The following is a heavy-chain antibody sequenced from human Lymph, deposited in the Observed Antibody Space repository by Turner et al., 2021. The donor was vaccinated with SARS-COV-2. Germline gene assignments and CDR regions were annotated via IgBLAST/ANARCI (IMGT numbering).Heavy chain of an antibody. CDR1: GFTVSSNY. CDR3: ARDLGPLAFDI. V-gene: IGHV3-53*02. Sequence: EVQLVETGGGLIQPGGSPRLSCAASGFTVSSNYMSWVRQAPGNGLEWVSVIYIGGTTYYADSVKGRFTISRDNSKNTLYLQMNSLRAEDTAVYYCARDLGPLAFDIWGQGTMVTVSS. CDR2: IYIGGTT. J-gene: IGHJ3*02.